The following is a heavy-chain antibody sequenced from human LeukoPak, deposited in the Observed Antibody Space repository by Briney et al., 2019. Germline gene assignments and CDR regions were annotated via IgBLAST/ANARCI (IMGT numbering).Heavy chain of an antibody. V-gene: IGHV4-34*01. D-gene: IGHD3-10*01. CDR3: ASLQTGYYFDY. Sequence: SETLSLTCAVYGGSFSGYYWSWIRQPPGKGLEWIGSIYYSGSTYYNPSLKSRVTISVDTSKNQFSLKLSSVTAADTAVYYCASLQTGYYFDYWGQGTLVTVSS. J-gene: IGHJ4*02. CDR2: IYYSGST. CDR1: GGSFSGYY.